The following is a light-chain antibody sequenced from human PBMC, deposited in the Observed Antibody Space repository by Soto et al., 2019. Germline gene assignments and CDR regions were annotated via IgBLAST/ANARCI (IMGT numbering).Light chain of an antibody. J-gene: IGLJ2*01. CDR3: SSYVTGNSLI. V-gene: IGLV2-8*01. Sequence: QSALTQPPSASGSPGQSVTISCTGTSRDVGGHDYVSWYQQHPGKAPKLMIYEVSKRPSGVPDRFSGSKSGNTASLTVSGLKAEDGADYYCSSYVTGNSLIFGGGTKLTVL. CDR2: EVS. CDR1: SRDVGGHDY.